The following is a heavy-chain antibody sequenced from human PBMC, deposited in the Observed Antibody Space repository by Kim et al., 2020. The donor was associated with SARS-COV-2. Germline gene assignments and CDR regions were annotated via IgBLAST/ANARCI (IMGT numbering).Heavy chain of an antibody. CDR3: AREIRYYYGMDV. CDR1: GFTFSSYG. CDR2: IWYDGSNK. Sequence: GGSLRLSCAASGFTFSSYGMHWVRQAPGKGLEWVAVIWYDGSNKYYADSVKGRFTISRDNSKNTLYLQMNSLRAEDTAVYYCAREIRYYYGMDVWGQGTTVTVSS. D-gene: IGHD3-16*01. J-gene: IGHJ6*02. V-gene: IGHV3-33*01.